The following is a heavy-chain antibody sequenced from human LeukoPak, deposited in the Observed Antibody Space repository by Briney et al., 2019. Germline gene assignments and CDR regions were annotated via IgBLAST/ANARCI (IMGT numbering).Heavy chain of an antibody. V-gene: IGHV3-48*01. CDR1: ALTFSDYS. CDR3: ARGPKTSFDY. CDR2: ISSNGSTI. Sequence: PGGSLGLSCAASALTFSDYSMNWVRQAPGKGLEWISYISSNGSTIYYAASVKGRFTISRDSAKNSLYLQMKGLRAEDTAIYYCARGPKTSFDYWGQGTLVTVSS. J-gene: IGHJ4*02.